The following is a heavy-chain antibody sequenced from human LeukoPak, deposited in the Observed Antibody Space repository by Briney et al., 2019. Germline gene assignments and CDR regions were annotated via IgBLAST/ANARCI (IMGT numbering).Heavy chain of an antibody. J-gene: IGHJ4*02. V-gene: IGHV3-30*04. CDR1: GFTFSSYA. Sequence: GRSLRLSCPASGFTFSSYAMHWVRQAPGKGLEWVAVISYDGSNKYYADSVKGRFTISRDNSKNTLYLQMNSLRAEDTAVYYCARAVVTPPRILDYWGQGTLVTVSS. CDR3: ARAVVTPPRILDY. CDR2: ISYDGSNK. D-gene: IGHD4-23*01.